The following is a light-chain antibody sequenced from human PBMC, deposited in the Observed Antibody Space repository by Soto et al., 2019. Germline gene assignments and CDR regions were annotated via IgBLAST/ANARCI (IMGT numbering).Light chain of an antibody. CDR1: QSVSTY. V-gene: IGKV1-39*01. J-gene: IGKJ2*01. Sequence: DIPMTQSPSSLSASVGDRVTITCRASQSVSTYLNWYSQKSGGAPKLLIHGVSKLENGTPSRFSGSGLATGFTLTINSLQPGDFAVYFCQQTYMVAYTVGQGTKVEI. CDR3: QQTYMVAYT. CDR2: GVS.